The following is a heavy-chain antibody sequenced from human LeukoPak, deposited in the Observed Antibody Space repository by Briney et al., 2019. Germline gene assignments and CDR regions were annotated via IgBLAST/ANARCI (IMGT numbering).Heavy chain of an antibody. CDR3: ARDEESTVY. Sequence: PGGSLRLSCAASGFTFSSYAMSWVRQAPGKGLEWVSYISSSSSTIYYADSVKGRFTISRDNAKNSLYLQMNSLRAEDTAVYYCARDEESTVYWGQGTLVTVSS. CDR1: GFTFSSYA. D-gene: IGHD4-17*01. V-gene: IGHV3-48*04. CDR2: ISSSSSTI. J-gene: IGHJ4*02.